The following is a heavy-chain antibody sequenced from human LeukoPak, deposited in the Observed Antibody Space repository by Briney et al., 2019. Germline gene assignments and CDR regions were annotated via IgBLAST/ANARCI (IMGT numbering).Heavy chain of an antibody. D-gene: IGHD6-13*01. Sequence: ASVKGSCRAPGYTFTSYVINWGRQGTGHGLEWMGWMNPNCGNTGYAQKIQGRVTMTRNTSISTAYMELSSLRSEDTAVYYCERGPNLVGSSWYWGWFDPWGQGTLVTVSS. CDR1: GYTFTSYV. V-gene: IGHV1-8*01. J-gene: IGHJ5*02. CDR3: ERGPNLVGSSWYWGWFDP. CDR2: MNPNCGNT.